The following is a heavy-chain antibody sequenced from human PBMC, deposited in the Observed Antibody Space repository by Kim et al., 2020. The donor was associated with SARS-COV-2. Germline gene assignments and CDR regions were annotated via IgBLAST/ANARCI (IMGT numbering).Heavy chain of an antibody. Sequence: SETLSLTCAVYGGSFSDYYWSWIRQPPGKGLEWIGEMNHRGSTNYNPSLKRRVTISVDTSKNQFSLKLSSVTAADTAVYYCARAPPYYDRRWFDPWGQGTLVTVSS. J-gene: IGHJ5*02. CDR1: GGSFSDYY. CDR3: ARAPPYYDRRWFDP. D-gene: IGHD3-22*01. V-gene: IGHV4-34*01. CDR2: MNHRGST.